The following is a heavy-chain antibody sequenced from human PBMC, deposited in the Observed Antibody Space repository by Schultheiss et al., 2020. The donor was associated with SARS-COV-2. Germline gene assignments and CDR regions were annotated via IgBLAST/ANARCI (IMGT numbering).Heavy chain of an antibody. J-gene: IGHJ2*01. CDR2: IYYSGST. CDR1: GFTFSNAW. CDR3: ARDWYFDL. V-gene: IGHV4-59*01. Sequence: GSLRLSCAASGFTFSNAWMSWVRQAPGKGLEWIGYIYYSGSTNYNPSLKSRVTISVDTSKNQFSLKLSSVTAADTAVYYCARDWYFDLWGRGTLVTVSS.